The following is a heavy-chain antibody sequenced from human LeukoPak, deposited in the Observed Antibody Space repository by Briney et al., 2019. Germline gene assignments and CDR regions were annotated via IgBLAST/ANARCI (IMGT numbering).Heavy chain of an antibody. Sequence: SETLSLTCTVSGYSISSGYYWGWIRQPPGKGLEWIGSIYHSGSTYYNPSLKSRVTISVDTSKNQFSLKLSSVTAADTAVYYCARVVAAFDYWGQGTLVTVSS. CDR3: ARVVAAFDY. D-gene: IGHD6-25*01. V-gene: IGHV4-38-2*02. CDR2: IYHSGST. CDR1: GYSISSGYY. J-gene: IGHJ4*02.